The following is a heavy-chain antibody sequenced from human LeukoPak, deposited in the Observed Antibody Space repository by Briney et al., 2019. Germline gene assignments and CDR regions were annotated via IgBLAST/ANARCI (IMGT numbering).Heavy chain of an antibody. CDR1: GFTFSSYS. D-gene: IGHD6-13*01. CDR3: ARDGDSSSWYGQLGFDP. CDR2: ISSSSSYI. V-gene: IGHV3-21*01. J-gene: IGHJ5*02. Sequence: TGGSLRLSSAASGFTFSSYSMNWVRQAPGKGLEWVSSISSSSSYIYYADSVKGRFTISRDNAKNSLYLQMNSLRAEDTAVYYCARDGDSSSWYGQLGFDPWGQGTLVTVSS.